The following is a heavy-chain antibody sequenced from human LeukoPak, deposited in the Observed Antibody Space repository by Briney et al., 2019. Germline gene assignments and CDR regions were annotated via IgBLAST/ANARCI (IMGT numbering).Heavy chain of an antibody. CDR1: GGSISSYY. D-gene: IGHD6-6*01. Sequence: SETLSLTCTVSGGSISSYYWSWIRQPPGKELEWIGYVYYSGATNYNPSLDKSRVAISVDTSKNQFSLKLSSVTAADTALYYCARGYSSSSYYFDYWGQGILVTVSS. CDR3: ARGYSSSSYYFDY. V-gene: IGHV4-59*01. J-gene: IGHJ4*02. CDR2: VYYSGAT.